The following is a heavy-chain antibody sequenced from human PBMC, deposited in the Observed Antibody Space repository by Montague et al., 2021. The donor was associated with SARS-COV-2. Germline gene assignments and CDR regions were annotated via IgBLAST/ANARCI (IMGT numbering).Heavy chain of an antibody. V-gene: IGHV4-34*01. CDR3: VRGRQDFNMIVVVMTGGVYYFDY. Sequence: SETLSLTCAVYGGSFTDYYYSWVRHRPGKGLEWIGEINHRGTSNYNPSLKRQASISIATSKNQFPLSLGSVAAADTAVYYCVRGRQDFNMIVVVMTGGVYYFDYWEQGTRVTVS. D-gene: IGHD3-22*01. CDR1: GGSFTDYY. J-gene: IGHJ4*02. CDR2: INHRGTS.